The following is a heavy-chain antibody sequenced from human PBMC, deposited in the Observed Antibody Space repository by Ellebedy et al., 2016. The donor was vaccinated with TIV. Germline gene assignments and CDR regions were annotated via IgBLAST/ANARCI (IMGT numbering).Heavy chain of an antibody. CDR3: ARGYSGYDSYNWFDP. CDR2: IYHSGST. V-gene: IGHV4-4*02. D-gene: IGHD5-12*01. Sequence: MPSETLSLTCAVSGGSISSSNWWSWVCQPPGKGLEWIGEIYHSGSTNYNPSLKSRVTISVDKSKNQFSLKLSSVTAADTAVYYCARGYSGYDSYNWFDPWGQGTLVTVSS. J-gene: IGHJ5*02. CDR1: GGSISSSNW.